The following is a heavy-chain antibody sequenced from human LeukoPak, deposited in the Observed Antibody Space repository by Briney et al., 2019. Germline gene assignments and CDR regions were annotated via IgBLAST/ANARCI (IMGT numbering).Heavy chain of an antibody. J-gene: IGHJ4*02. CDR1: GFSFSGYW. CDR2: IKKDDGSEK. CDR3: VRDFVYSTG. V-gene: IGHV3-7*03. Sequence: PGGSLRLSCAASGFSFSGYWMSWVRQAPGKGLEWVANIKKDDGSEKYYADSVKGRFTISRDNAKNLLYLQMNSLRVEDTAVYYCVRDFVYSTGWGQGTLVTVSS. D-gene: IGHD2-8*02.